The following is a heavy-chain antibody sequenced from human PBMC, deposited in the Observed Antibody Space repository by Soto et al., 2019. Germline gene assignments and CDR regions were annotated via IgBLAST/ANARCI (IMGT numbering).Heavy chain of an antibody. CDR1: GFTFSSYW. D-gene: IGHD2-8*01. CDR3: ARESAMLYYFDY. J-gene: IGHJ4*02. V-gene: IGHV3-7*05. Sequence: SGGSLRLSCAASGFTFSSYWMSWVRQAPGKGLEWVANTKQDGSEKSYVDSVKGRFTISRDNAKNSLYLQMNSLRAEDTAVYYCARESAMLYYFDYWGQGTLVTVSS. CDR2: TKQDGSEK.